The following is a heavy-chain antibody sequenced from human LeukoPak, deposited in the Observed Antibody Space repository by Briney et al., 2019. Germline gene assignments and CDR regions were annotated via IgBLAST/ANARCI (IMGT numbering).Heavy chain of an antibody. J-gene: IGHJ4*01. CDR2: IYYSGTT. CDR3: ARLEKDDYPMGIVY. D-gene: IGHD2-21*01. V-gene: IGHV4-39*01. CDR1: RGSLRNNSNS. Sequence: SETLSLTCTVSRGSLRNNSNSWVWIRQPPGKGLEWIGNIYYSGTTYYSSSLKSRLTLSVDTSKNQFSLRLTSVTAADTAVYYCARLEKDDYPMGIVYWGQGALVTVSS.